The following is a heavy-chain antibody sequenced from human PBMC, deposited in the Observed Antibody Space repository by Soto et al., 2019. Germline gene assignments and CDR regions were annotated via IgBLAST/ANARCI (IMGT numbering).Heavy chain of an antibody. D-gene: IGHD2-15*01. CDR2: IEGNGRTT. CDR1: GFTFSTYG. Sequence: EVQLLESGGDLVQPGGSLRLSCATSGFTFSTYGMSWVRQAPGKGLQWVSGIEGNGRTTSYVDSVKGRFTTSRDNFRNTLYLQMNRLTAEDTAIYYCAKSLFGGHFWGQGTLVSVSS. CDR3: AKSLFGGHF. J-gene: IGHJ4*02. V-gene: IGHV3-23*01.